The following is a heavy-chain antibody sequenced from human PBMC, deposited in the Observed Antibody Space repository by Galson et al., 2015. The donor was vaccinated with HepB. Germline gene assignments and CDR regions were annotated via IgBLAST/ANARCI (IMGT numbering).Heavy chain of an antibody. CDR3: ARDSSVSSSWFGTGYYYYGMDV. D-gene: IGHD6-13*01. J-gene: IGHJ6*02. Sequence: SLRLSCAASGFTFSSYWMHWVRQAPGKGLVWVSRINSDGSSTSYADSVKGRFTISRDNAKNTLYLQMNSLRAEDTAVYYCARDSSVSSSWFGTGYYYYGMDVWGQGTTVTVSS. CDR1: GFTFSSYW. CDR2: INSDGSST. V-gene: IGHV3-74*01.